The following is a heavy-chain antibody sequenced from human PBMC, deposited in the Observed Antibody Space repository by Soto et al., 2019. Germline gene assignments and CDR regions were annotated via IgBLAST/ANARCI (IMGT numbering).Heavy chain of an antibody. D-gene: IGHD6-19*01. V-gene: IGHV3-9*01. Sequence: GGSLRLSCAASGFTFDDYAMHWVRQAPGKGLEWVSGISWNSGSIGYADSVKGRFTISRDNAKNSLYLQMNSLRAEDTALYYCAKDQFRYSSGCFDIWGQGTMVTVSS. CDR1: GFTFDDYA. CDR2: ISWNSGSI. CDR3: AKDQFRYSSGCFDI. J-gene: IGHJ3*02.